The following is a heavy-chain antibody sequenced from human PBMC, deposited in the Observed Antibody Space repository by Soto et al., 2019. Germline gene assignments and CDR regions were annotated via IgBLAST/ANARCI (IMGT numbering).Heavy chain of an antibody. J-gene: IGHJ5*02. D-gene: IGHD2-2*01. V-gene: IGHV4-30-4*01. CDR2: IYYSGST. Sequence: PSETLSLTCTVSGGSISSGDYYWSWIRQPPGKGLEWIGYIYYSGSTYYNPSLKSRVTISVDTSKNQFSLKLSSVTAADTAVYYCARGKVPAALNWFDPWGQGTLVTVSS. CDR1: GGSISSGDYY. CDR3: ARGKVPAALNWFDP.